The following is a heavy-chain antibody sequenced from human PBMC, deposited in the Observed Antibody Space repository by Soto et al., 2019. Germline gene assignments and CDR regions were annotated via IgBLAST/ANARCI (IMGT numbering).Heavy chain of an antibody. V-gene: IGHV3-23*01. D-gene: IGHD3-22*01. J-gene: IGHJ6*02. CDR1: EFTFRSYA. CDR3: AKGKVAYDNSGLQYFYYFPMNV. Sequence: GGSLRLSCAASEFTFRSYAMNWVRQAPGKGLELVSVISVGGGTTYYADSVKGRFRISRDNSKSTLYLQMNSLRVEDTAVYYCAKGKVAYDNSGLQYFYYFPMNVWGQGTTVTVSS. CDR2: ISVGGGTT.